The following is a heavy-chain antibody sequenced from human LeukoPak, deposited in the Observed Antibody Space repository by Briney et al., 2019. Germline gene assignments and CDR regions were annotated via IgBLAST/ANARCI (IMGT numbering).Heavy chain of an antibody. CDR3: ARHSGDEYSSSFDDY. V-gene: IGHV4-39*01. CDR1: GGSISSSSYY. D-gene: IGHD6-6*01. CDR2: IYYSGST. Sequence: NPSETLSLTCTVSGGSISSSSYYWGWIRQPPGKGLEWIGSIYYSGSTYYNPSLKSRVTISVDTSKNQFSLKLSPVTAADTAVYCCARHSGDEYSSSFDDYWGQGTLVTVSS. J-gene: IGHJ4*02.